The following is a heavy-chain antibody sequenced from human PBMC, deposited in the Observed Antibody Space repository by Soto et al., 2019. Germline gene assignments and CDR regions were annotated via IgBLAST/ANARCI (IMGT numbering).Heavy chain of an antibody. Sequence: EVQLVESGGGLVQPGGSLRLSCAASGVTFSSYWMHWVRQAPGKGLVWVSRIRSDGSSTSYEDSVKDRFSISRDNAKNTLFLQMNSLRVDDTAGYFCVSAGTVGSAFDYWGQGTLVTVSS. V-gene: IGHV3-74*01. CDR2: IRSDGSST. D-gene: IGHD1-26*01. CDR1: GVTFSSYW. CDR3: VSAGTVGSAFDY. J-gene: IGHJ4*02.